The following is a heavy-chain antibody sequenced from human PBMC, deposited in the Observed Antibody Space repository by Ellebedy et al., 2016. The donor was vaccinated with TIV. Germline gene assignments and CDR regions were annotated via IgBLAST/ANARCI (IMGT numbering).Heavy chain of an antibody. Sequence: SETLSLXCTVSGGSISSGGYYWSWIRQHPGKGLEWIGYIYYSGSTYYNPSLKSRVTMSVDTSKNQFSLKLSSVTAADTAVYYCARQMTTVVNYFDYWGQGTLVTVSS. J-gene: IGHJ4*02. CDR2: IYYSGST. V-gene: IGHV4-31*03. CDR1: GGSISSGGYY. D-gene: IGHD4-23*01. CDR3: ARQMTTVVNYFDY.